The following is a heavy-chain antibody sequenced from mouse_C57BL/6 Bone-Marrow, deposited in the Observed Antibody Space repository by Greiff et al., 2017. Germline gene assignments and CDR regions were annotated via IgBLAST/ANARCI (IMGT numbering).Heavy chain of an antibody. D-gene: IGHD1-1*01. J-gene: IGHJ2*01. CDR2: IYPSDSET. V-gene: IGHV1-61*01. CDR3: ARLRRNY. Sequence: VQLQQPGAELVRPGSSVKLSCKASGYTFTSYWMDWVKQRPGPGLEWIGNIYPSDSETPYNQKFKDKATLTVDKSSSTAYMQLSSLTAEDAAVYYCARLRRNYWGQGTTLTVSS. CDR1: GYTFTSYW.